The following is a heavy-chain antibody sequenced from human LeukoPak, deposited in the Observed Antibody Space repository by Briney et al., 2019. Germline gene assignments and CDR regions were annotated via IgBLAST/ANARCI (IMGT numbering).Heavy chain of an antibody. CDR1: GFTFSRNV. J-gene: IGHJ6*03. Sequence: QPGGSLRLSCAASGFTFSRNVMHWVRQAPGKGLEWVALISYDGNNKFYAASVKGRFTISRNNSKNTPHLQMNSLGGEDAAVYSCARGGIPTGPYYYFYYMDVWGKGTAVTVSS. V-gene: IGHV3-30*01. CDR3: ARGGIPTGPYYYFYYMDV. D-gene: IGHD3-10*01. CDR2: ISYDGNNK.